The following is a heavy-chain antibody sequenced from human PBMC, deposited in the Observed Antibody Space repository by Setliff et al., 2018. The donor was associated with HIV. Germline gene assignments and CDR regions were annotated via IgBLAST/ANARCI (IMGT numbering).Heavy chain of an antibody. CDR3: ARKFRPGHGVDV. J-gene: IGHJ6*02. Sequence: GGSLRLSCAASGFTFSSYGMHWVRQAPGKGLEWVAFIRYDGSNKYYADSVKGRFTIFRDNAKSSMYLQMNSLRAEDTAIYYCARKFRPGHGVDVWGQGTTVTVSS. CDR1: GFTFSSYG. V-gene: IGHV3-30*02. D-gene: IGHD3-10*01. CDR2: IRYDGSNK.